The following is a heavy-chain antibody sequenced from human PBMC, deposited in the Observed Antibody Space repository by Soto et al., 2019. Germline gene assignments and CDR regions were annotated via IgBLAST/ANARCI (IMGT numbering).Heavy chain of an antibody. CDR2: ISYDGSNK. Sequence: QVQLVESGGGVVQPGRSLRLSCAASGFTFSSYGMHWVRQAPGKGLEWVAVISYDGSNKYYADSVKGRFTISRDNSKNTLYLQMNSLRAEDTAVYYCAKDWGQDYGGNSADHWGQGTLVTVSS. CDR3: AKDWGQDYGGNSADH. D-gene: IGHD4-17*01. CDR1: GFTFSSYG. J-gene: IGHJ4*02. V-gene: IGHV3-30*18.